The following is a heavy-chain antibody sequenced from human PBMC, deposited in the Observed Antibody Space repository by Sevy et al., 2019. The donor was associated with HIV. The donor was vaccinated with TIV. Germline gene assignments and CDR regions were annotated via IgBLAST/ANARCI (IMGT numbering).Heavy chain of an antibody. Sequence: GGSLRLSCAASGFTFSSYGMHWVRQAPGKGLEWVAVIWYDGSNKYYADSVKGRFTISRDNSKNPLYLQMNSLRAEDTAVYYCAMNYYDSSGSSFFFDYWGQGTLVTVSS. CDR3: AMNYYDSSGSSFFFDY. D-gene: IGHD3-22*01. CDR2: IWYDGSNK. CDR1: GFTFSSYG. J-gene: IGHJ4*02. V-gene: IGHV3-33*01.